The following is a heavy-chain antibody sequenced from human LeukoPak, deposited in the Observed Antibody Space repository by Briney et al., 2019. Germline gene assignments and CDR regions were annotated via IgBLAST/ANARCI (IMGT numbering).Heavy chain of an antibody. CDR1: GGTFSSYA. CDR3: ARSRAGGGSYFSFRFDP. J-gene: IGHJ5*02. Sequence: SVKVSCKASGGTFSSYAISWVRQAPGQGLEWMGRIIPILGIANYAQKFQGRVTITADKSTSTAYMELSSLRSEDTAVYYCARSRAGGGSYFSFRFDPWGQGTLVTVSS. V-gene: IGHV1-69*04. CDR2: IIPILGIA. D-gene: IGHD3-10*01.